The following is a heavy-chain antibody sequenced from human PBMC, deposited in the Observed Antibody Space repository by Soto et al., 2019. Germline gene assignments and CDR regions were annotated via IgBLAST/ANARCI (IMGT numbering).Heavy chain of an antibody. CDR3: ARGIPYNWFDP. J-gene: IGHJ5*02. Sequence: QVQLHESGPGLVKPSETLSLTCTVSGGSISSYYWSWIRQPPGKGLEWIGYIYYSGSTNYNPSLKSRVTISVDTSKNQFSLKLSSVTAADTAVYYCARGIPYNWFDPWGQGTLVTVSS. CDR1: GGSISSYY. D-gene: IGHD2-21*01. CDR2: IYYSGST. V-gene: IGHV4-59*01.